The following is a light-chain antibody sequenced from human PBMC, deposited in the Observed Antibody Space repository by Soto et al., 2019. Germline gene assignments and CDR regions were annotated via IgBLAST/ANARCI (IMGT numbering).Light chain of an antibody. J-gene: IGLJ1*01. CDR2: DVT. CDR1: SSDVGGYNY. CDR3: CSYTTSNTRQIV. V-gene: IGLV2-14*01. Sequence: QSVLTQPGSVSGAPGQANTIFCNGTSSDVGGYNYVSWYQQQPGKAPKFMIYDVTNRPSGVSNRFSGSKSGNTASLTISGLQAEDEADYYCCSYTTSNTRQIVFGTGTKVTVL.